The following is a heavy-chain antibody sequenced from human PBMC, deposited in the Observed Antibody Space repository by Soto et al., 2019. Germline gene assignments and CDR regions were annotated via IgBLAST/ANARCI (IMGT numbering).Heavy chain of an antibody. CDR2: IYYSGST. CDR1: GGSISSSSYY. Sequence: PSETLSLTCTVSGGSISSSSYYWGWIRQPPGKGLEWIGSIYYSGSTYYNPSLKSRVTISVDTSKNQFSLKLSSLRAEDTAVYYGARVHSSSYHYFNYWGQGTLVTVSS. V-gene: IGHV4-39*01. CDR3: ARVHSSSYHYFNY. D-gene: IGHD6-13*01. J-gene: IGHJ4*02.